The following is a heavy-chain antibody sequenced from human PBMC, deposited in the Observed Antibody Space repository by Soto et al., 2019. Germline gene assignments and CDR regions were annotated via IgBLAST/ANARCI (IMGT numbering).Heavy chain of an antibody. Sequence: GGSLRLSCAASGFTFSSYGMHWVRQAPGKGLEWVAFISYDGSNKYYADSVKGRFTISRDNSKNTLYMQMNSLRAEDTAVYYCAKGEGNGITMIVVAPKHHYWGQGTLVTVSS. J-gene: IGHJ4*02. CDR3: AKGEGNGITMIVVAPKHHY. CDR2: ISYDGSNK. CDR1: GFTFSSYG. D-gene: IGHD3-22*01. V-gene: IGHV3-30*18.